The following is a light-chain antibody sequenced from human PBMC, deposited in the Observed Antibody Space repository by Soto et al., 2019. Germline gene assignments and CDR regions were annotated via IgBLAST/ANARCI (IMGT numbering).Light chain of an antibody. CDR3: MQARQPPYT. V-gene: IGKV2-28*01. J-gene: IGKJ2*01. CDR1: QSLLRDNGYNY. Sequence: DLVMTQSPLSLPVTPGEPASISCRSSQSLLRDNGYNYLDWYLQKPGQSPQLLMYLGSTRASGVPDRYSGSGSGTDFTLTISRVEAEDVGVYYCMQARQPPYTFGQGTKLEIK. CDR2: LGS.